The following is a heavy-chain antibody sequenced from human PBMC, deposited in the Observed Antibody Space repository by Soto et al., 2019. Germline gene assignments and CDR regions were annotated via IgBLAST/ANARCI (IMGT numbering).Heavy chain of an antibody. J-gene: IGHJ4*02. CDR2: ITGASGDT. V-gene: IGHV1-3*01. D-gene: IGHD3-9*01. Sequence: QVQLVQSGAEVKKPGASVKLSCKASGYTLTTYPLHWVRQAPGQSLEWMGYITGASGDTRYSQKFHDRVTITRDTSANTAYLELNSLTSEDTAVYYCATALRFVDYLLKRWGQGILVTVSS. CDR3: ATALRFVDYLLKR. CDR1: GYTLTTYP.